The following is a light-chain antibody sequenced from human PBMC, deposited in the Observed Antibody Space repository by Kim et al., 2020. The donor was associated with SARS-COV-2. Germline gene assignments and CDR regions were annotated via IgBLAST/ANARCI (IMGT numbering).Light chain of an antibody. CDR1: QSVLYSSNNQNY. CDR3: QQYYTTPT. J-gene: IGKJ1*01. Sequence: DIVMTQSPDSLAVSLGERATINCKSSQSVLYSSNNQNYLAWYQQKPRQPPKLLIYWASTRELGVPDRFSGSGSGTDFTLTISSLQAEDVAVYFCQQYYTTPTFGQGTKVEIK. CDR2: WAS. V-gene: IGKV4-1*01.